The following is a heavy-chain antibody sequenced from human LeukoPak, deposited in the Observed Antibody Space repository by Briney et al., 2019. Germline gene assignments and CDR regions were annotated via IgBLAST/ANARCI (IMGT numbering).Heavy chain of an antibody. V-gene: IGHV3-21*01. CDR2: ISSSSYI. J-gene: IGHJ4*02. CDR3: ARVPTDYYDSSGYYYAHDY. Sequence: GGSLRLSCAASGFTFSSYSMNRVRQAPGKGLEWVSSISSSSYIYYADSVKGRFTISRDNAKNSLYLQMNSLRAEDTAVYYCARVPTDYYDSSGYYYAHDYWGQGTLVTVSS. CDR1: GFTFSSYS. D-gene: IGHD3-22*01.